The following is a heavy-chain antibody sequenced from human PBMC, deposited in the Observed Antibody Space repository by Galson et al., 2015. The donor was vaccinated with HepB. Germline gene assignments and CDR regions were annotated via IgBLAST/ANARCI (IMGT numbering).Heavy chain of an antibody. D-gene: IGHD3-22*01. Sequence: PALVKPTQTLTLTCTFSGFSLSTSGVGVGWIRQPPGKALEWLALIYWNDNKRYSPSLKSRLTITKDTSKNQVVLTMTNMDPVDTGTYYCARDYDSGGYSWFDFWGQGTLVTVSS. CDR1: GFSLSTSGVG. CDR2: IYWNDNK. CDR3: ARDYDSGGYSWFDF. V-gene: IGHV2-5*01. J-gene: IGHJ5*01.